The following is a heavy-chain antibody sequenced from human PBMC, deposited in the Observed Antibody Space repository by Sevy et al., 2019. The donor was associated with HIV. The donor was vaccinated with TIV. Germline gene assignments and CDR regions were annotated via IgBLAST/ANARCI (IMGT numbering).Heavy chain of an antibody. D-gene: IGHD1-7*01. Sequence: GGSLRLSCAASGFTFSSYVMHWVRQAPGKGLEWVAVIWYDGSNKYYADSVKGRFTISRDNSKNTLYLQMNSLRAEDTAVYYCARGELGGLFDYWGQGTLVTVSS. J-gene: IGHJ4*02. CDR2: IWYDGSNK. CDR3: ARGELGGLFDY. CDR1: GFTFSSYV. V-gene: IGHV3-33*01.